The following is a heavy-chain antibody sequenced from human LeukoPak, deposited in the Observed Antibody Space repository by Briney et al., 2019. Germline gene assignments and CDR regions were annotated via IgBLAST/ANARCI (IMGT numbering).Heavy chain of an antibody. CDR1: GYTFTSYY. Sequence: GASVKVSCKASGYTFTSYYMHWVRQAPGKGLEWMGGFDPEDGETIYAQKFQGRVTMTEDTSTDTAYMELSSLRSEDTAVYYCATDRTYYYGSGSYMDYWGQGTLVTVSS. J-gene: IGHJ4*02. CDR3: ATDRTYYYGSGSYMDY. V-gene: IGHV1-24*01. CDR2: FDPEDGET. D-gene: IGHD3-10*01.